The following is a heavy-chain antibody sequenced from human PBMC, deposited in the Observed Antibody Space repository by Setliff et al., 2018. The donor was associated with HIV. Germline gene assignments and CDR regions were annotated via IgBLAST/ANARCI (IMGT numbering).Heavy chain of an antibody. CDR3: ARGDYGSGSYYPYYFYYGMDV. CDR2: IGAFNGNT. D-gene: IGHD3-10*01. Sequence: ASVKVSCKASGHTFTDFGITWVRQAPGQGLEWMGWIGAFNGNTHYPQNLQGRVTMTTDTSTRTAYMELSSLRSEDTAVYYCARGDYGSGSYYPYYFYYGMDVWGQGTTVTVSS. V-gene: IGHV1-18*01. J-gene: IGHJ6*02. CDR1: GHTFTDFG.